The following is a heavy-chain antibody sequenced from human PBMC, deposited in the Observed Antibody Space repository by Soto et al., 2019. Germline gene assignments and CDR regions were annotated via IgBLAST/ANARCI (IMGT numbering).Heavy chain of an antibody. V-gene: IGHV3-48*01. J-gene: IGHJ4*02. CDR2: ITGSSDIV. D-gene: IGHD3-3*02. CDR3: ASSKGPLDH. CDR1: GFPFSLYS. Sequence: GSMILASVASGFPFSLYSMNWVRQAPGKGLEWVAYITGSSDIVYYADSVKGRFTISRDNAKNSLYLQMSSLRADDTSVYYCASSKGPLDHWGQGTLVTVSS.